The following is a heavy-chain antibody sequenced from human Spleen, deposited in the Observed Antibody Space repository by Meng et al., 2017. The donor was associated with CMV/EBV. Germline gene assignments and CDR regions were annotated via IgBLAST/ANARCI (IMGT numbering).Heavy chain of an antibody. CDR1: GYTFTGYY. D-gene: IGHD2-2*01. CDR3: ARVSGYCSTTTCHWVGGEGHYYYGMDV. V-gene: IGHV1-2*02. J-gene: IGHJ6*02. CDR2: INPNSGAT. Sequence: ASVKVSCKASGYTFTGYYMHWVRQAPGQGLEWMGCINPNSGATNYAQKFQGRVTMTRDTSINTAYMELSRLRSDDTAVYYCARVSGYCSTTTCHWVGGEGHYYYGMDVWGQGTTVTVSS.